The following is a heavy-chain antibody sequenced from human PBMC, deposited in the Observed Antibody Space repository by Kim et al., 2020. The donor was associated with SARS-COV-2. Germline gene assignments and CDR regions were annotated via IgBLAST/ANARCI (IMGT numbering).Heavy chain of an antibody. V-gene: IGHV1-18*01. J-gene: IGHJ4*02. D-gene: IGHD3-9*01. CDR3: ARAPGGFDWSTDY. Sequence: YAQKLQGRVTMTTDTSTSTAYMELRSLRSDDTAVYYCARAPGGFDWSTDYWGQGTLVTVSS.